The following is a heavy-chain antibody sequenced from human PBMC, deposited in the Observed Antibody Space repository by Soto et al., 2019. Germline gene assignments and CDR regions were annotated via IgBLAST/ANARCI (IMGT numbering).Heavy chain of an antibody. Sequence: QVQLVQSGAEVKKPGSSVKVSCKASGGTFSSYTISWVRQAPGQGLEWMGRIVPILGIANYAQKFQGRVTITADKSTSTAYMELSSLRSEDTAVYYCARDPAGTLDTAAYYFDYWGQGTLVTVSS. CDR3: ARDPAGTLDTAAYYFDY. D-gene: IGHD5-18*01. CDR2: IVPILGIA. J-gene: IGHJ4*02. CDR1: GGTFSSYT. V-gene: IGHV1-69*08.